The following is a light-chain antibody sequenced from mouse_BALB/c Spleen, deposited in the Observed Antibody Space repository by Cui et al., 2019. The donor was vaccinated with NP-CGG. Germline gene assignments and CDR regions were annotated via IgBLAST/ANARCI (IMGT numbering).Light chain of an antibody. Sequence: QAVVTQESALTTSPGETVTLTCRSSTGPVTTSNYANWVQEKPDHLFTGLIGVINNRAPGVPARFSGSLIGDKAALTITGAQTEDEAIYFCALWYSNHWVFGGGTKLTVL. CDR3: ALWYSNHWV. CDR1: TGPVTTSNY. CDR2: VIN. J-gene: IGLJ1*01. V-gene: IGLV1*01.